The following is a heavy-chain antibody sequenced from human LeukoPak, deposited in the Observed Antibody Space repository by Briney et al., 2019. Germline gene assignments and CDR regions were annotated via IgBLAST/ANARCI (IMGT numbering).Heavy chain of an antibody. CDR1: GYTFTGYA. J-gene: IGHJ4*02. CDR3: ATGPYGDHDLRYFDY. CDR2: VSAYNGVT. Sequence: ASVKVSCKASGYTFTGYAISWVRQAPGQGLEWMGWVSAYNGVTNYAQNFQDRVTMTTDTPTTTAYMELSSLRSEDTAVYYCATGPYGDHDLRYFDYWGQGTLVTVSS. D-gene: IGHD4-17*01. V-gene: IGHV1-18*01.